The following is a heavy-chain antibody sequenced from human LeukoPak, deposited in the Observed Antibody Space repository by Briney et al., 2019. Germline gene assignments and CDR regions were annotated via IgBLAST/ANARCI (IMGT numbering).Heavy chain of an antibody. D-gene: IGHD3-10*01. CDR2: IYSDGSII. CDR1: GFTFSSYW. V-gene: IGHV3-74*01. CDR3: GRGRGYYNSD. J-gene: IGHJ4*02. Sequence: PGGSLRLSCAASGFTFSSYWMHWVRQVPGKGLVWVSRIYSDGSIISYADSVKGRLTISRDNAKNTLFLQMDSLRAEDTAVYYCGRGRGYYNSDWGRGTLVTVSS.